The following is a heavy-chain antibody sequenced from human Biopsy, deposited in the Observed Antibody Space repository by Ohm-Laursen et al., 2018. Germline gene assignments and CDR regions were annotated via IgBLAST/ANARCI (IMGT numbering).Heavy chain of an antibody. D-gene: IGHD1-7*01. J-gene: IGHJ5*02. CDR3: GRAVRNQLLTDP. CDR1: GGAFTNYA. Sequence: ASVKVSCKASGGAFTNYAINWVRQASGQGPEWLGWLNPVSGNSNFGQKFRGRVTVTSDTSISTAYMELSGLTSDDTATYYCGRAVRNQLLTDPWGQGTLVTVSS. V-gene: IGHV1-8*02. CDR2: LNPVSGNS.